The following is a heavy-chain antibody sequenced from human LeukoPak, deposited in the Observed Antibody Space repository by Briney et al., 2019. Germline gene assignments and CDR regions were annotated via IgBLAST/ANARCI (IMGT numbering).Heavy chain of an antibody. Sequence: GGSLRLSCAASGFTFSSYVMSWVRQAPGKGLQWVSAISDSDGSTYYADSVKGRFTISRDNSKSTLYLQMNSLRAEDTAVYYCASPDIRSYYGMDVWGQGTTVTVSS. CDR2: ISDSDGST. CDR3: ASPDIRSYYGMDV. CDR1: GFTFSSYV. D-gene: IGHD2-15*01. J-gene: IGHJ6*02. V-gene: IGHV3-23*01.